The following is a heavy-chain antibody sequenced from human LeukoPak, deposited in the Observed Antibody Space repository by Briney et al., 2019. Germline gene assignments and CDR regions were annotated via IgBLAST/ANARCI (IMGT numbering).Heavy chain of an antibody. V-gene: IGHV3-7*01. D-gene: IGHD3-10*01. J-gene: IGHJ3*02. Sequence: GESLRLSCVGSGFTFGTYWMTWVRQAPGKGLEWVANIKRDGSVKHYVDSVKGRVTISRDNAKSSLFLQMNSLRAEDTAVYYWARDLSPADGGNYFDVFDIGGQGKMVTVFS. CDR1: GFTFGTYW. CDR2: IKRDGSVK. CDR3: ARDLSPADGGNYFDVFDI.